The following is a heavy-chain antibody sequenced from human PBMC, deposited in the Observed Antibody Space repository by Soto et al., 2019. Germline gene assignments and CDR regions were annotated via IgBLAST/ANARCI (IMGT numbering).Heavy chain of an antibody. CDR1: GFTFSDYY. V-gene: IGHV3-11*06. CDR3: ARDYYYDSSGYSYNWFDP. D-gene: IGHD3-22*01. J-gene: IGHJ5*02. Sequence: PGGSLRLSCAASGFTFSDYYMSWVRQAPGKGLEWVSYISSSSSYTNYADSVKGRFTISRDNAKNSLYLQMNSLRAEDTAVYYCARDYYYDSSGYSYNWFDPWGQGTLVTVSS. CDR2: ISSSSSYT.